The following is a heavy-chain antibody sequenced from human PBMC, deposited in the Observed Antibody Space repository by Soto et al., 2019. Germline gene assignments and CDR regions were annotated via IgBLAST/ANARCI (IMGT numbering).Heavy chain of an antibody. CDR2: INHSGST. D-gene: IGHD3-22*01. CDR1: GGSFSGYY. V-gene: IGHV4-34*01. Sequence: SETLSLTCAVCGGSFSGYYWSWIRQPPGKGLEWIGEINHSGSTNYNPSLKSRVTISVDTSKNQFSLKLSSVTAADTAVYYCAREDYYDSSGYYPLDYWGQATLVTVSS. J-gene: IGHJ4*02. CDR3: AREDYYDSSGYYPLDY.